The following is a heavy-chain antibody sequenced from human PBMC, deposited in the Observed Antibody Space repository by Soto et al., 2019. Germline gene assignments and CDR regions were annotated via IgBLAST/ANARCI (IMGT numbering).Heavy chain of an antibody. CDR3: ARAMSRSLYRGYYGMDV. CDR1: GFAISSYG. CDR2: ISATNGNK. Sequence: GASVKVSCKASGFAISSYGITWVRQAAGQGLEWMGWISATNGNKNYAQKLQGRLAMNTDTYTSTAYMELRGLGADDAAVYYCARAMSRSLYRGYYGMDVGGQGTTVTVSS. J-gene: IGHJ6*01. D-gene: IGHD6-13*01. V-gene: IGHV1-18*04.